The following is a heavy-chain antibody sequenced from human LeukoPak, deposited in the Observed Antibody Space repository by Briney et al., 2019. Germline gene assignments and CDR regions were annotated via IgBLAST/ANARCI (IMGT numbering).Heavy chain of an antibody. CDR3: ARQAGSRHFDL. CDR2: ILTGGSA. V-gene: IGHV4-4*09. Sequence: SETLSLSCAGSGVSISTNYWSWIRQTPGKGLEWIGYILTGGSAKYNPSLESRVSMSVDTSKNQLSLNLTSVTAADTAVYYCARQAGSRHFDLWGRGTLVKVSS. D-gene: IGHD3-10*01. J-gene: IGHJ2*01. CDR1: GVSISTNY.